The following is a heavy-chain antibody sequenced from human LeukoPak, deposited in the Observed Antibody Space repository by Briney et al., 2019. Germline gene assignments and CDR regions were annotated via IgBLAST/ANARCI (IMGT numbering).Heavy chain of an antibody. J-gene: IGHJ4*02. CDR2: IYYSGST. Sequence: PSETLSLTCTVSGGSISSSSYYWGWIRQPPGKGLEWIGSIYYSGSTYYNPSLKSRVTISVDTSKNQFSLKLSSVTAADTAVYYCARVKGYSSGWSFDYWGQGTLVTVSS. V-gene: IGHV4-39*07. D-gene: IGHD6-19*01. CDR1: GGSISSSSYY. CDR3: ARVKGYSSGWSFDY.